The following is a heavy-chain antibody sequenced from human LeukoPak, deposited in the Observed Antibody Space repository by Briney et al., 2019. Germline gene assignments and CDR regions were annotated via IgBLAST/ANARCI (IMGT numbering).Heavy chain of an antibody. V-gene: IGHV4-34*01. CDR1: GGSFSGYY. CDR3: ARRRYDASGFYPSRGRYFDY. J-gene: IGHJ4*02. D-gene: IGHD3-22*01. Sequence: SETLSLTCAVYGGSFSGYYWSWIRQPPGKGLEWIGEINHSGSTSYNPSLKSRVTISVDTSKNLFSLNLSSVTAADTAVYYCARRRYDASGFYPSRGRYFDYWGQGTLVTVSS. CDR2: INHSGST.